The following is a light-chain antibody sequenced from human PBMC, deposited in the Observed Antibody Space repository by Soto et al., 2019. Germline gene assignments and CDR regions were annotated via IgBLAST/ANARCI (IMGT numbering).Light chain of an antibody. CDR2: GAY. J-gene: IGKJ5*01. V-gene: IGKV3-15*01. CDR3: QQYHNWPPQIT. CDR1: QSVSSSY. Sequence: EIVLTQSPGTLSLSPGERATLSCRASQSVSSSYLAWYQQKPGQAPRLLIYGAYTRATGIPARFSGSGSGTEFTLTISSLQSEDFAVYYCQQYHNWPPQITFGQGTRLEIK.